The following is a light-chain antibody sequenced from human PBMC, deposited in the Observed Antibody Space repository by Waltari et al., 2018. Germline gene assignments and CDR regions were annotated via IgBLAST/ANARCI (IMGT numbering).Light chain of an antibody. CDR3: QSTDSSDSLFL. Sequence: SHDLTQPPSVSVSPGQTARISCSGDTLATKYVSWYQQSPGQAPVMLIYKDSVRPSEIPGRFSASSSGTTATLTITGVQAEDEADYYCQSTDSSDSLFLFGGGTKLTFV. V-gene: IGLV3-25*03. J-gene: IGLJ2*01. CDR2: KDS. CDR1: TLATKY.